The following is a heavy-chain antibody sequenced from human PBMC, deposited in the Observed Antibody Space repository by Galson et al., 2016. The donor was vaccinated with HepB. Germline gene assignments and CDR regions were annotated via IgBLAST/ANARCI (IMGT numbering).Heavy chain of an antibody. CDR1: GHTFTSYW. CDR2: VDPSDSYS. CDR3: ARQGGEVVGATFSYYYMEV. D-gene: IGHD1-26*01. J-gene: IGHJ6*03. Sequence: QSGAEVKAPGESLRISCEGSGHTFTSYWISWVRQMPGKGLEWMGRVDPSDSYSLYSPSFQGHVTISADKSISTAYLQWSSLKASDTAIYYCARQGGEVVGATFSYYYMEVWGKGTTVTVSS. V-gene: IGHV5-10-1*01.